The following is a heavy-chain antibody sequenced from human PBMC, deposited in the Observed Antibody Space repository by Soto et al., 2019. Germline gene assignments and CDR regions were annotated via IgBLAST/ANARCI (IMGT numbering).Heavy chain of an antibody. V-gene: IGHV3-15*01. Sequence: GGSLRLSCAASGFTFSNAWMSWVRQAPGKGLEWVGRIKSKTDGGTTDYAAPVKGRFTISRDDSKNTLYLQMNSLKTEDTAVYYAAGGWAPDYYGMDVWGQGTTVTVSS. CDR1: GFTFSNAW. J-gene: IGHJ6*02. CDR3: AGGWAPDYYGMDV. CDR2: IKSKTDGGTT. D-gene: IGHD6-19*01.